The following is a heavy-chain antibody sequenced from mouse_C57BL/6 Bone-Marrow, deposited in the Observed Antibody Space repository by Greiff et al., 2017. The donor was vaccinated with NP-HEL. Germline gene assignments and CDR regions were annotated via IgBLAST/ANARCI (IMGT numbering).Heavy chain of an antibody. CDR2: IWSGGST. Sequence: VQLQQSGPGLVQPSQSLSITCTVSGFSLTSYGVHWVRQSPGKGLEWLGVIWSGGSTDYNAAFISRLSISKDNSKIQIFFKMNILQADDTAIYYCARNSRDSWYFDVWGTGTTVTVSS. CDR1: GFSLTSYG. V-gene: IGHV2-2*01. CDR3: ARNSRDSWYFDV. J-gene: IGHJ1*03.